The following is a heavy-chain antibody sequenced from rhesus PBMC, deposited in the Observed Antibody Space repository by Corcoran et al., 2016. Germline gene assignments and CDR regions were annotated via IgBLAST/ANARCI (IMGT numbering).Heavy chain of an antibody. V-gene: IGHV4-122*02. CDR2: ISYSGST. CDR3: ARVGPYDLVDY. J-gene: IGHJ4*01. D-gene: IGHD3-40*01. CDR1: GYSISSGYG. Sequence: QLQLQESGPGLVKPSETLSLTCAVSGYSISSGYGWSWFRHPPGNGLEWIVFISYSGSTSYNPSLNSRGTISRDTAKNQVSLKLSSVTAADTAVYYCARVGPYDLVDYWGQGVLVTVSS.